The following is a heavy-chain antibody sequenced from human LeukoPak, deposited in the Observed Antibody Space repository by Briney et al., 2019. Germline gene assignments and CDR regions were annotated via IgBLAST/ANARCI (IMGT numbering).Heavy chain of an antibody. V-gene: IGHV4-30-4*01. CDR1: GGSISSGDYY. J-gene: IGHJ4*02. D-gene: IGHD3-10*01. Sequence: PSETLSLTCTVSGGSISSGDYYWSWIRQPPGKGLEWIGYIYYSGSTYSNPSLKSRITISVDTSKNQFSLKLSSVTAADTAVYYCARDRNYYGSGNYYRCFDFWGQGTLVTVSS. CDR3: ARDRNYYGSGNYYRCFDF. CDR2: IYYSGST.